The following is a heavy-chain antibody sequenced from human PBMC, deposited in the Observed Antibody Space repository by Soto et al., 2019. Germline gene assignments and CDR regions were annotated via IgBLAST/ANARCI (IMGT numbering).Heavy chain of an antibody. Sequence: QITLKESGPTLVKPTQTLTLTCTFSGFSLSTSGVGVAWIRQPPGKALEWLALIYWDDDKRYRPSLETRLTVTKEPSKNQVVLSMTIMDSVDTATYYCAYLPCSGGSCYWFSYSGMDVWGQGTTVTVSS. CDR3: AYLPCSGGSCYWFSYSGMDV. CDR1: GFSLSTSGVG. CDR2: IYWDDDK. D-gene: IGHD2-15*01. V-gene: IGHV2-5*02. J-gene: IGHJ6*02.